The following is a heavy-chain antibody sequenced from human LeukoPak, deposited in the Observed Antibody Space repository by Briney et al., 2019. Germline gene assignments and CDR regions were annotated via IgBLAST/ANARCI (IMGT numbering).Heavy chain of an antibody. CDR1: GYTFTGYY. J-gene: IGHJ6*03. CDR3: AREPYGSGSFRTDYYYMDV. D-gene: IGHD3-10*01. CDR2: INPNSGGT. V-gene: IGHV1-2*02. Sequence: EASVKVSCKASGYTFTGYYMHWVRQAPGQGLEWMGWINPNSGGTNYAQKFQGRVTMTRDTSISTAYMELGRLRSDDTAVYYCAREPYGSGSFRTDYYYMDVWGKGTTVTISS.